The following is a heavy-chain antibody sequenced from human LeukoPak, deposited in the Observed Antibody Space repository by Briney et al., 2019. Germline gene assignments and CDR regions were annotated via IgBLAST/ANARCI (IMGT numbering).Heavy chain of an antibody. CDR2: ISSSSSYI. D-gene: IGHD5-12*01. CDR1: GFTFSSYA. V-gene: IGHV3-21*01. CDR3: ARYRKDSGYDTEDDAFDI. Sequence: GGSLRLSCVASGFTFSSYAMHWVRQAPGKGLEWVSSISSSSSYIYYADSVKGRFTISRDNAKNSLYLQMNSLRAEDTAVYYCARYRKDSGYDTEDDAFDIWGQGTMVTVSS. J-gene: IGHJ3*02.